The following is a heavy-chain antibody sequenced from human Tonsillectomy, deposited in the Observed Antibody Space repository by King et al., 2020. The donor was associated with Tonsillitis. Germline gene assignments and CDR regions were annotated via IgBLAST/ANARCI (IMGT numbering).Heavy chain of an antibody. V-gene: IGHV3-30*03. CDR1: GFTFTDYD. Sequence: VQSGGSLRLSCVASGFTFTDYDLHWLRQVPGKGLEWLAVTSHDDRPKRYADSVRGRFAVSRDNSKNTLFLQMNSLRDEDTALYFCATDRFCDDGSCSGRFDSWGQGTLVSVTS. CDR3: ATDRFCDDGSCSGRFDS. CDR2: TSHDDRPK. J-gene: IGHJ4*02. D-gene: IGHD3-10*02.